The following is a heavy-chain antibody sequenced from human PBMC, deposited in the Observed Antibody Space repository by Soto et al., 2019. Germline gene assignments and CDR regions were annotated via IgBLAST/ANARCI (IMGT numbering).Heavy chain of an antibody. CDR2: ISWNSGSI. CDR3: AKGPSSSSRPTPGY. Sequence: GGSLRLSCAASGFTFDDYAMHWVRQAPGKGLEWVSGISWNSGSIGYADSVKGRFTISRDNAKNSLYLQMNSLRAEDTALYYCAKGPSSSSRPTPGYWGQGTLVTVSS. CDR1: GFTFDDYA. D-gene: IGHD6-13*01. J-gene: IGHJ4*02. V-gene: IGHV3-9*01.